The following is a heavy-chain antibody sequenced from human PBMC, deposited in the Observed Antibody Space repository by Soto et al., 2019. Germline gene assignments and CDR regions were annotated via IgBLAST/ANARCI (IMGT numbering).Heavy chain of an antibody. J-gene: IGHJ6*02. D-gene: IGHD3-3*01. CDR2: IYYRGST. CDR1: GGSISSGGYY. CDR3: ARGLTIFGVAPLGMDV. Sequence: QVQLQESGPGLVKPSQTLSLTCTVSGGSISSGGYYWSWIRQHPGKGLEWIGYIYYRGSTYYHPSLKRRVTIAVDTSKNQFSLKLSSVTAADTAVYYCARGLTIFGVAPLGMDVWGQGTTVTVSS. V-gene: IGHV4-31*03.